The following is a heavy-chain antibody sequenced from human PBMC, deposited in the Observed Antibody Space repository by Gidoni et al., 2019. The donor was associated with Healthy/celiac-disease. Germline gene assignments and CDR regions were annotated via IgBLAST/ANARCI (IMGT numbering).Heavy chain of an antibody. Sequence: QVTLRESGPALVKPTQTVTLTCTVSGFSLSTSGMCVIWTRQPTGKALEWLALSDWDDDTYYSTSLKTRLTIPKDTSKNQVVLTMTNMDPVDTATYYCARSPTLTGSYYYGMDVLGQGTTVTVSS. D-gene: IGHD1-20*01. CDR1: GFSLSTSGMC. V-gene: IGHV2-70*01. CDR3: ARSPTLTGSYYYGMDV. CDR2: SDWDDDT. J-gene: IGHJ6*02.